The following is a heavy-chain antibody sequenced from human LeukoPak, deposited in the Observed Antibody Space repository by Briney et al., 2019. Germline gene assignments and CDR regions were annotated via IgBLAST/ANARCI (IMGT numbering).Heavy chain of an antibody. CDR3: ARDSYVDTAMVTWYYYYYGMDV. D-gene: IGHD5-18*01. Sequence: GGSLRLSCAASGFTFSSSAMSWVRQAPGKGLEWVSAISNNGGYTYYADSVQGRFTISRDNSKSTLCLQMNSLRAEDTAVYYCARDSYVDTAMVTWYYYYYGMDVWGQGTTVTVSS. J-gene: IGHJ6*02. CDR1: GFTFSSSA. CDR2: ISNNGGYT. V-gene: IGHV3-23*01.